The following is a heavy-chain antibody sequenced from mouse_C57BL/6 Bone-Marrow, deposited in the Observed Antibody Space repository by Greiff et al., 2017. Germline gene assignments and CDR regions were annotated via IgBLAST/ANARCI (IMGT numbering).Heavy chain of an antibody. CDR3: ARNYGNYPAWFAY. Sequence: VQLQESGPGLVAPSQSLSITCTVSGFSLTSYAISWVRQPPGKGLEWLGVIWTGGGTNYNSALKSRLSLRKDNSKSQVFLKMNSLQTDDTARYYCARNYGNYPAWFAYWGQGTLVTVSA. D-gene: IGHD2-1*01. J-gene: IGHJ3*01. CDR2: IWTGGGT. V-gene: IGHV2-9-1*01. CDR1: GFSLTSYA.